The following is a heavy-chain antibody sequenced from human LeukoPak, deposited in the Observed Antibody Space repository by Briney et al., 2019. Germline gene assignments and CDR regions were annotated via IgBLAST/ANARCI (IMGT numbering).Heavy chain of an antibody. Sequence: PGGSLRPSCAASGFTFSSYAMSWVRQAPGKGLEWVSAISGSGGSTYYADSVKGRFTISRDNSKNTLYLQMNSLRAEDTAVYYCASHHYYDSSGLDDYFDYWGQGTLVTVSS. CDR1: GFTFSSYA. CDR2: ISGSGGST. CDR3: ASHHYYDSSGLDDYFDY. V-gene: IGHV3-23*01. J-gene: IGHJ4*02. D-gene: IGHD3-22*01.